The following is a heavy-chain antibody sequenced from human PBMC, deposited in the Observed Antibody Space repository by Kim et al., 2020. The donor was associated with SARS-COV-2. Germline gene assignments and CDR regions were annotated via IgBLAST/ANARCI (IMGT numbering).Heavy chain of an antibody. V-gene: IGHV1-8*01. CDR2: MNPNSGNT. Sequence: ASVKVSCKASGYTFTSYDINWVRQATGQGLEWMGWMNPNSGNTGYAQKFQGRVTMTRNTSISTAYMELSSLRSEDTAVYYCARGGYSSSWWEGYYYGMDVWGQGTTVTVSS. D-gene: IGHD6-13*01. J-gene: IGHJ6*02. CDR3: ARGGYSSSWWEGYYYGMDV. CDR1: GYTFTSYD.